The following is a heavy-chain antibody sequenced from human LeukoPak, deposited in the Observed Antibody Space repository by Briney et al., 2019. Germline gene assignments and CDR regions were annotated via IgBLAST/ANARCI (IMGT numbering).Heavy chain of an antibody. CDR1: GYTFTSYA. CDR2: INTNTGNP. D-gene: IGHD1-7*01. J-gene: IGHJ4*02. Sequence: ASVKVSCKATGYTFTSYAMTWVRQAPGQGLEWMGWINTNTGNPTYAQGFTGRFVFSLDTSVSTAYLQVSSLKVEDTAVYYCARVAKLELRTALGYWGQGTLVTVSS. V-gene: IGHV7-4-1*02. CDR3: ARVAKLELRTALGY.